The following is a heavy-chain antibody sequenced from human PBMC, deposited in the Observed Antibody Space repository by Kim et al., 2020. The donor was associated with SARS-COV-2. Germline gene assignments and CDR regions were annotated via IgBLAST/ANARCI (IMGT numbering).Heavy chain of an antibody. V-gene: IGHV4-38-2*02. CDR2: IYHSGST. CDR1: GYSISSGYY. J-gene: IGHJ5*02. Sequence: SETLSLTCTVSGYSISSGYYWGWIRQPPGKGLEWIGSIYHSGSTYYNPSLNSRVTISVDTSKNQFSLKLSSVTAADTAVYYCARKDYGSGPSTFDPWGQGTLVTVSS. D-gene: IGHD3-10*01. CDR3: ARKDYGSGPSTFDP.